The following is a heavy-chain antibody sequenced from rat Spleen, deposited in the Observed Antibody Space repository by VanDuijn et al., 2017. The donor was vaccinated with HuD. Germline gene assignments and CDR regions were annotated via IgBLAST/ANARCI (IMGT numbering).Heavy chain of an antibody. CDR3: ARDGGSY. J-gene: IGHJ2*01. Sequence: QVQLKESGPGLVQPSQTLSLTCTVSGFSLTSYSVSWVRQPSGKGPEWMGRIWYDGDTAYNSLLKSRLSISRDISKSQVFLKSNSLQTEDTATYYCARDGGSYWGQGVMVTVSS. CDR1: GFSLTSYS. D-gene: IGHD1-3*01. CDR2: IWYDGDT. V-gene: IGHV2S18*01.